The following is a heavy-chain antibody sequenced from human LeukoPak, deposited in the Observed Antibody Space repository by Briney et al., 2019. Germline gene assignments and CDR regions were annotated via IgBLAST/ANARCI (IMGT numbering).Heavy chain of an antibody. CDR1: GGTFSSYA. D-gene: IGHD1-1*01. V-gene: IGHV1-69*01. CDR3: ARGGTGTTALGY. J-gene: IGHJ4*02. CDR2: IIPIFGTA. Sequence: SVTVSCKASGGTFSSYAVSWVRQAPGQGLEWMGGIIPIFGTANYAQKFQGRVTITADESTSTAYMELSSLRSEDTAVYYCARGGTGTTALGYWGQGTLVTVSS.